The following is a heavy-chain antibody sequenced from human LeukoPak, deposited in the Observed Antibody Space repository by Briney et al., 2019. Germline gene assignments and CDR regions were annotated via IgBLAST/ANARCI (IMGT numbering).Heavy chain of an antibody. D-gene: IGHD3-3*01. Sequence: ASVKVSCKASGYTFTSYDINWVRQATGQGLEWMGWMNPNSGNTGYAQKFQGRVTMTRNTSISTAYMELSSLRSEDTAVYYCARVAVDTWSGYYYYYYYYMDVWGKGTTVTVSS. V-gene: IGHV1-8*01. J-gene: IGHJ6*03. CDR3: ARVAVDTWSGYYYYYYYYMDV. CDR1: GYTFTSYD. CDR2: MNPNSGNT.